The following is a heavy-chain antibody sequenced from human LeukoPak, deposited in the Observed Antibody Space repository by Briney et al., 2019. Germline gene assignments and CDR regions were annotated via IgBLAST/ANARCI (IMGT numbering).Heavy chain of an antibody. J-gene: IGHJ1*01. V-gene: IGHV1-69*04. CDR3: ARDGNVGPDYDILTGPEYFQH. CDR2: IIPILGIS. D-gene: IGHD3-9*01. Sequence: GSSVKVSCKASGGTFSSYAISWVRQAPGQGLEWMGRIIPILGISNYAQKFQSRVTITADKSTSTAYMELSSLRSEDTAVYYCARDGNVGPDYDILTGPEYFQHWGQGTLVTVSS. CDR1: GGTFSSYA.